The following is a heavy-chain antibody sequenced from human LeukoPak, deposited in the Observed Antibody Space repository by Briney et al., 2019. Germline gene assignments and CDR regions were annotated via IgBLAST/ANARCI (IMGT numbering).Heavy chain of an antibody. CDR3: ARGLRGYSYGQPVYYFDY. CDR1: GGSSSGYY. Sequence: SETLSLTCAVYGGSSSGYYWSWIRQPPGKGLEWIGEINHSGSTNYNPSLKSRVTISVDTSKNQFSLKLSSVTAADTAVYYCARGLRGYSYGQPVYYFDYWGQGTLVTVSS. J-gene: IGHJ4*02. CDR2: INHSGST. D-gene: IGHD5-18*01. V-gene: IGHV4-34*01.